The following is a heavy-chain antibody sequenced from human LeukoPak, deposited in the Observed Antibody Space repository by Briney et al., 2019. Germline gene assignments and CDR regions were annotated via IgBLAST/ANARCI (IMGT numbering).Heavy chain of an antibody. CDR1: GGSISSYY. CDR3: ARVRGVDFWSGSIARYFDY. CDR2: IYTSGST. V-gene: IGHV4-4*07. J-gene: IGHJ4*02. Sequence: PSETLSLTCTVSGGSISSYYWSWIRQPAGKGLEWIGRIYTSGSTNYNPSLKSRVTISVDTSKNQFSLKLSSVTAADTAVYYCARVRGVDFWSGSIARYFDYWGQGTLVTVSS. D-gene: IGHD3-3*01.